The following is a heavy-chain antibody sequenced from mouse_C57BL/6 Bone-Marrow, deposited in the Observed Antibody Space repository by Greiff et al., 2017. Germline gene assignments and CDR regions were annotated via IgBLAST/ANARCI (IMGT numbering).Heavy chain of an antibody. D-gene: IGHD3-1*01. CDR1: GFTFSSYG. J-gene: IGHJ4*01. CDR3: ARQGGYYYYAMDY. V-gene: IGHV5-6*01. Sequence: EVHLVESGGDLVKPGGSLKLSCAASGFTFSSYGMSWVRQTPDKRLEWVATISSGGSYTYYPDSVKGRFTISRDNAKNTLYLQMSSLKSEDTAMYYCARQGGYYYYAMDYWGQGTSVTVSS. CDR2: ISSGGSYT.